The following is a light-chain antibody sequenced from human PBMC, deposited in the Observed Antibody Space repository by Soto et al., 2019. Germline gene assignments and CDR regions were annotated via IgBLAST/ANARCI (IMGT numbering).Light chain of an antibody. CDR2: DAS. Sequence: DIQMTQSPSTLSGSVGDRATITCRASQSISSWLAWYQQKPGKAPKLLIYDASSLESGVPSRFSGSGSGTEFTLTISSLQPDDFATYYCQHHRTFGQGTKVDIK. CDR3: QHHRT. J-gene: IGKJ1*01. CDR1: QSISSW. V-gene: IGKV1-5*01.